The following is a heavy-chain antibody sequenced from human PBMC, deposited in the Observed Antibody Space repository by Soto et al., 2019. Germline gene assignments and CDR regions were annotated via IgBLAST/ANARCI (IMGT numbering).Heavy chain of an antibody. CDR3: ASPDRVLQYGMDV. V-gene: IGHV4-39*01. CDR1: GGSISSSSYY. CDR2: IYYSGST. Sequence: SETLSLTCTVSGGSISSSSYYWGWIRQPPGKGLEWIGSIYYSGSTYYNPSLKSRVTISVDTSKNQFSLKLSSVTAADTAVYYCASPDRVLQYGMDVWGQGTTVTVSS. D-gene: IGHD3-16*01. J-gene: IGHJ6*02.